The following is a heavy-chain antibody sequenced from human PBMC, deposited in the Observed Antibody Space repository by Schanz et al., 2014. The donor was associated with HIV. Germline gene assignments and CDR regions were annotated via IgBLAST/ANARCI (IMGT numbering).Heavy chain of an antibody. CDR2: INPKSGNT. D-gene: IGHD3-3*01. V-gene: IGHV1-8*01. J-gene: IGHJ3*01. Sequence: QVRLAQSGAEVKRPGASVTVSCMAVGSTFPDLDINWVRQAAGQGLEWMVWINPKSGNTGYARKFQGRVTVTINTSKRTIYMELRGLTSEDAAVYYCARAGLWYNSGDYYGSAFDVWGPGTAVTVAS. CDR1: GSTFPDLD. CDR3: ARAGLWYNSGDYYGSAFDV.